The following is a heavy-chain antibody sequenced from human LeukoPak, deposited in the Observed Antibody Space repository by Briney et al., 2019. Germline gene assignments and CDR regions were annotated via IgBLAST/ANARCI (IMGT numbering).Heavy chain of an antibody. D-gene: IGHD3-22*01. J-gene: IGHJ4*02. CDR3: ARGHITMIVVGKHYYFDY. CDR2: INHSGST. CDR1: GGSFSGYY. V-gene: IGHV4-34*01. Sequence: SETLSLTCAVYGGSFSGYYWSWIRQPPGEGLEWIGEINHSGSTNYNPSLKSRVTISVDTSKNQFSLKLSSVTAADTAVYYCARGHITMIVVGKHYYFDYWGQGTLVTVSS.